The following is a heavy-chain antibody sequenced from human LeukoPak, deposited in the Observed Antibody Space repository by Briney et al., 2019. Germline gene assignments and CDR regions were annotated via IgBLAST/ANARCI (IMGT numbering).Heavy chain of an antibody. V-gene: IGHV3-7*04. D-gene: IGHD6-19*01. CDR2: IKQDGSEK. CDR1: GFTFSSYW. CDR3: ARDQGIAVAAYYFDY. Sequence: GGSLRLSCAASGFTFSSYWMSWVRQAPGKGLEWVANIKQDGSEKYYVDSVKGRFTISGDNAKNSLYLQMNSLRAEDTAVYYCARDQGIAVAAYYFDYWGQGTLVTVSS. J-gene: IGHJ4*02.